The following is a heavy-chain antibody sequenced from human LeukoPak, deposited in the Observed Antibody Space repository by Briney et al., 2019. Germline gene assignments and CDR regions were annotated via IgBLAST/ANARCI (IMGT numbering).Heavy chain of an antibody. CDR2: IYYSGST. CDR1: GGSISSYY. D-gene: IGHD3-9*01. J-gene: IGHJ3*02. CDR3: ARRYYDILTGYRDAFDI. Sequence: PSETLFLTCTVSGGSISSYYWSWIRQPPGKGLEWIGYIYYSGSTNYNPSLKSRVTISVDTSKNQFSLKLSSVTAADTAVYYCARRYYDILTGYRDAFDIWGQGTMVTVSS. V-gene: IGHV4-59*01.